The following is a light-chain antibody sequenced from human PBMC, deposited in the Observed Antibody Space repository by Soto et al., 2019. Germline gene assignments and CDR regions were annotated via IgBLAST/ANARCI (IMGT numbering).Light chain of an antibody. V-gene: IGKV1-39*01. J-gene: IGKJ3*01. CDR2: STS. CDR3: QQSYSAPLT. Sequence: DIQMTQSPPSLSASVGDRVTITCRASQTIISYLTWYQQKPGKAPKLLIYSTSTWQSGVPSRFSGSGSGTAFTISISALHPEDCATYYCQQSYSAPLTFGPGTRVDL. CDR1: QTIISY.